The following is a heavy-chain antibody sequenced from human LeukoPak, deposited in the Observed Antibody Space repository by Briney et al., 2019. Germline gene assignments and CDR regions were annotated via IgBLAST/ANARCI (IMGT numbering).Heavy chain of an antibody. V-gene: IGHV3-23*01. CDR3: AKVCVPAAGYAYDL. Sequence: PGGSLRLSCAASGFTFSDYAMSWVRQDPGKGLEWVSAISGRGGSTYYADSVKGRFTIYRDNSKTTLYLQLNSLGAEDTAVYYCAKVCVPAAGYAYDLWGQGTMVTVS. D-gene: IGHD6-13*01. CDR1: GFTFSDYA. J-gene: IGHJ3*01. CDR2: ISGRGGST.